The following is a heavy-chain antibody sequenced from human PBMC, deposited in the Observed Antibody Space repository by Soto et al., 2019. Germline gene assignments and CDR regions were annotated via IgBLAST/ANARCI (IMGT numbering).Heavy chain of an antibody. D-gene: IGHD2-21*01. CDR1: GFTFSSYG. CDR3: AKALGVYSRAPYFDY. V-gene: IGHV3-30*18. J-gene: IGHJ4*02. Sequence: GGSLRLSCAASGFTFSSYGMHWVRQAPGKGLEWVAVISYDGSNKYYADSVKGRFTISRDNSKNTLYLQMNSLRAEDTAVYYCAKALGVYSRAPYFDYWGQGTLVTVSS. CDR2: ISYDGSNK.